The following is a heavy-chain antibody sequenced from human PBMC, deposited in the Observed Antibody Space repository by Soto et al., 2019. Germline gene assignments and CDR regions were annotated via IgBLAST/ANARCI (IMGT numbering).Heavy chain of an antibody. CDR3: ARDAVEAVAGTKDYYYYGMDV. V-gene: IGHV4-31*03. Sequence: SETRSLTCTVSGRSISSGGYYWSWIRQHPGKGRDGSGEIKHSGSTNYNPSLKSRVTISVDTSKNQFSLKLTSVTAADTAVYYCARDAVEAVAGTKDYYYYGMDVWGQGATVTVSS. J-gene: IGHJ6*02. CDR2: IKHSGST. CDR1: GRSISSGGYY. D-gene: IGHD6-19*01.